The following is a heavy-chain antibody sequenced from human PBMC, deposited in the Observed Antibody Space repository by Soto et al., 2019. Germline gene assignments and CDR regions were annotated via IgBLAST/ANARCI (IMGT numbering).Heavy chain of an antibody. CDR3: VQGGWGGLFDP. CDR1: GFTFGDSY. CDR2: MSPGSRYP. V-gene: IGHV3-11*06. D-gene: IGHD7-27*01. J-gene: IGHJ5*02. Sequence: GGSRRLSCAGSGFTFGDSYMSWIRQAPGKGLEWLSYMSPGSRYPAYADSAKGRFTVSTDNAKRSLFLQMTSLKAEDTAIYYCVQGGWGGLFDPWGQGTMVTVSS.